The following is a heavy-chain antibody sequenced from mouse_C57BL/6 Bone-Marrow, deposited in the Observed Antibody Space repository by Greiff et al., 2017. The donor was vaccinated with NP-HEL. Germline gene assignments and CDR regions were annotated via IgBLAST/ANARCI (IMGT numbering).Heavy chain of an antibody. Sequence: QVQLQQPGAELVKPGASVKLSCKASGYTFTSYWMHWVKQRPGQGLEWIGMIHPNSGSTNYNEKLKSKATLTVDKSSSTAYMQLSSLTSEDSAVYYCARSWVPFDYWGQGTTLTVSS. J-gene: IGHJ2*01. CDR2: IHPNSGST. CDR1: GYTFTSYW. D-gene: IGHD4-1*01. V-gene: IGHV1-64*01. CDR3: ARSWVPFDY.